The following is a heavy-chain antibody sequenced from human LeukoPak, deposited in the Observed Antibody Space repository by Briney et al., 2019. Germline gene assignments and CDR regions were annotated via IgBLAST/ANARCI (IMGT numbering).Heavy chain of an antibody. CDR3: GRGIVAAGSMSY. D-gene: IGHD6-13*01. V-gene: IGHV1-18*01. CDR2: ISANNGNT. CDR1: GYTFTSYG. Sequence: GASVKVSCKASGYTFTSYGITWVRQAPGQGLEWMGWISANNGNTNSAQKLQGRVTMTTDTSTSTAYMELRSLRSDDTAVYYCGRGIVAAGSMSYWGQGTLVTVSS. J-gene: IGHJ4*02.